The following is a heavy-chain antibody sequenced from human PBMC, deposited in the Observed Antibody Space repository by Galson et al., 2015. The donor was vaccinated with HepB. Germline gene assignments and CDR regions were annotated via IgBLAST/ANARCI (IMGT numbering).Heavy chain of an antibody. V-gene: IGHV3-30-3*01. J-gene: IGHJ4*02. Sequence: SLRLSCAASGFTFSSYAMHWVRQAPGKGLEWVAVISYDGSNKYYADSVKGRFTISRDNSKNTLYLQMNSLRAEDTAVYYCARPPPGVWELLLEIDYWGQGTLVTVSS. CDR2: ISYDGSNK. CDR3: ARPPPGVWELLLEIDY. CDR1: GFTFSSYA. D-gene: IGHD1-26*01.